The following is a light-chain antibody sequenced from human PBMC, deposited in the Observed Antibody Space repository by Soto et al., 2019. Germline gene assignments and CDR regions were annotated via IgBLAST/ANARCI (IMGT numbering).Light chain of an antibody. Sequence: QSALPQPRSVSGSPGQSVTISCTGTSSDVGGYNYVSWYQQHPGKAPKLMIYDVSKRPSGVPDRFSGSKSGNTASLTISGLQAEDEADYYCCSYAGSYTLVFGGGTKVSVL. J-gene: IGLJ2*01. CDR3: CSYAGSYTLV. CDR1: SSDVGGYNY. V-gene: IGLV2-11*01. CDR2: DVS.